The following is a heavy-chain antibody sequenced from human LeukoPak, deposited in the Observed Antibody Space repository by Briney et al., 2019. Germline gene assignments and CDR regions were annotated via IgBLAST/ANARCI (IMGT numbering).Heavy chain of an antibody. J-gene: IGHJ4*02. CDR1: GFNFSNYA. Sequence: GGSLRLSCAASGFNFSNYAMTWVRQAPGKGLEWVSAVTGSSSNTYYADSVKGRFTISRDNSKNMLYLEMNSLRVEDTAIYYCAKDRSSTTSCSNYWGRGTLVTVSS. D-gene: IGHD2-2*01. V-gene: IGHV3-23*01. CDR2: VTGSSSNT. CDR3: AKDRSSTTSCSNY.